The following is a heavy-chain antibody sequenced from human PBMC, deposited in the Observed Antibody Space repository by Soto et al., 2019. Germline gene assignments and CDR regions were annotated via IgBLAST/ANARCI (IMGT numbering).Heavy chain of an antibody. CDR3: ARDLEKSGWYIGALDI. V-gene: IGHV1-18*01. Sequence: ASVKVSCKASGYTFTSYGISWVRQAPGQGLEWMGWISAYNGNTNYAQKLQGRVTMTTDTSTSTAYMELRSLRSDDTAVYYCARDLEKSGWYIGALDIWGQGTMVTVSS. J-gene: IGHJ3*02. CDR1: GYTFTSYG. D-gene: IGHD6-19*01. CDR2: ISAYNGNT.